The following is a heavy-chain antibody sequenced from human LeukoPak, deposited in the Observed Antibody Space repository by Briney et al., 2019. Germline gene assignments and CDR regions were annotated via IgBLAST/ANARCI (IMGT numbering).Heavy chain of an antibody. CDR2: ITTISHHI. Sequence: PGGSLRLSCAASGFTLIDYHMNWVRQAPGKGLEWLSSITTISHHIYYAGAVRGRFTISRDNAKNSRYLQMNSLRGEETAVYYCARSGGAGTYHQLRYNWFDPWGKGTLVTVSS. D-gene: IGHD3-10*01. V-gene: IGHV3-21*01. CDR1: GFTLIDYH. CDR3: ARSGGAGTYHQLRYNWFDP. J-gene: IGHJ5*02.